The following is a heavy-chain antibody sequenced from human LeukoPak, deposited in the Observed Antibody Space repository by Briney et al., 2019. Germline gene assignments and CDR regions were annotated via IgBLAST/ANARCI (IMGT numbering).Heavy chain of an antibody. CDR2: ISWDGSNK. J-gene: IGHJ4*02. CDR1: GFTFSSYG. D-gene: IGHD3-22*01. V-gene: IGHV3-30*18. CDR3: AKAPTYYDSTGYFDY. Sequence: PGGSLRLSFAASGFTFSSYGMPWVRQAPGKGLGWVPVISWDGSNKCYADAVKGRFTISRDNSKNTLYLQMNSLRAEDTAVYYCAKAPTYYDSTGYFDYWGQGTLVTVSS.